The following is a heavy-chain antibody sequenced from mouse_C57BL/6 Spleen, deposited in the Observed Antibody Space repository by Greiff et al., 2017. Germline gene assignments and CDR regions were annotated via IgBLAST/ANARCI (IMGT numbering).Heavy chain of an antibody. J-gene: IGHJ3*01. CDR2: INPGCGGT. CDR3: ARSDYGSSRPRFAY. D-gene: IGHD1-1*01. V-gene: IGHV1-54*01. Sequence: QVQLQQSGAELVRPGTSVKLSCKASGYAFTNYLIEWVKQRPGQGLEWIGVINPGCGGTNYNEKFKGKATLTADKSSSTAYMQLSSLTSEDSAVYICARSDYGSSRPRFAYWGQGTLVTVSA. CDR1: GYAFTNYL.